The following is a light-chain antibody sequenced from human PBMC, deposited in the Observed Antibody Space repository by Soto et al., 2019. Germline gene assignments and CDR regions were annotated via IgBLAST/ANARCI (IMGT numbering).Light chain of an antibody. J-gene: IGKJ4*01. V-gene: IGKV3-20*01. CDR2: GAS. CDR1: QGASSNF. Sequence: EIVLTHSPGTLSLSPGERATLSCRASQGASSNFIAWYQQKPGQAPRFLIYGASKRVTRMPDRFSGSGSGTDFTLTISRLESGDFAVYYCEQYGSSLTVGGGTKVEIK. CDR3: EQYGSSLT.